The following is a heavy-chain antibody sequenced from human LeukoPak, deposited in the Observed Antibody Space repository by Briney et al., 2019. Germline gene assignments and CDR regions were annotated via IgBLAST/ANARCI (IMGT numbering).Heavy chain of an antibody. J-gene: IGHJ4*02. CDR3: AKDAQRGFDYSNSLEH. V-gene: IGHV3-30*02. Sequence: GGSLRLSCAASGFTFSSYGMHWVRQAPGKGLEWVAFIRYDGSNKYYADSVKGRFTISRDNSKNTVSLQMNSLRTGDTAVYYCAKDAQRGFDYSNSLEHWGQGSLVTVSS. D-gene: IGHD4-11*01. CDR1: GFTFSSYG. CDR2: IRYDGSNK.